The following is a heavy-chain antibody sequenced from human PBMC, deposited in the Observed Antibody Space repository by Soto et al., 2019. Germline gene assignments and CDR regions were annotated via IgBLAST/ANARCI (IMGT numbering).Heavy chain of an antibody. CDR3: ARDLWSGYYWIDA. CDR2: IFSNDEK. V-gene: IGHV2-26*01. D-gene: IGHD3-3*01. Sequence: SGPTLVNPTETLTLTCTVSGFSLSNARMGVSWIRQPPGKALEWLAHIFSNDEKSYSTSLKSRLTISKATFTSQVVLTMTNMESLDTATYYCARDLWSGYYWIDAWGQGHQVTLGS. CDR1: GFSLSNARMG. J-gene: IGHJ5*02.